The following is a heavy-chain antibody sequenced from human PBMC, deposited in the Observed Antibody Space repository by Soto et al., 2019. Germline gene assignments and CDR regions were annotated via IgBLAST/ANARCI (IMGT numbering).Heavy chain of an antibody. Sequence: SETLSLTCTVSGGSITTGGSYWSWIRQHPGKGLEWIGNIYHSGNTYYNPSLKSRLTISVDTSKNHFSLMVDSVTAADTAVYYCARARFQVLYGKPYFDSWGQGTLVTAPQ. J-gene: IGHJ4*02. CDR1: GGSITTGGSY. CDR3: ARARFQVLYGKPYFDS. D-gene: IGHD2-2*02. V-gene: IGHV4-31*03. CDR2: IYHSGNT.